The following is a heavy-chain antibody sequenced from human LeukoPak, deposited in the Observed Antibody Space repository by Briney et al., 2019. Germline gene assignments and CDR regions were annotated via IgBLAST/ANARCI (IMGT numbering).Heavy chain of an antibody. CDR1: GFTFSSYG. D-gene: IGHD3-9*01. J-gene: IGHJ6*02. CDR3: ARDEMDILTGYYIPPSLYGMDV. Sequence: EGSLRLSCAASGFTFSSYGMHWVRQAPGKGLEWVAVIWYDGSNKYYADSVKGRFTISRDNSKNTLYLQMNSLRAEDTAVYYCARDEMDILTGYYIPPSLYGMDVWGQGTTVTVSS. CDR2: IWYDGSNK. V-gene: IGHV3-33*01.